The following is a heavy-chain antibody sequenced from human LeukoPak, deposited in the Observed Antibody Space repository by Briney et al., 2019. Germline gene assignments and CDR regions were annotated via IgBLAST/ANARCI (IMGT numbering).Heavy chain of an antibody. J-gene: IGHJ4*02. D-gene: IGHD6-13*01. V-gene: IGHV4-34*01. CDR2: INHSGST. CDR3: ARGLRQYVPAAGY. CDR1: GGSFDTYY. Sequence: SETLSLTCAVYGGSFDTYYSIWIRKPPGKGLEWIGEINHSGSTNYNPSLKSRLTISVDTSKNQFSLKLRSVTAADTAVYYCARGLRQYVPAAGYWGQGTLVTVSS.